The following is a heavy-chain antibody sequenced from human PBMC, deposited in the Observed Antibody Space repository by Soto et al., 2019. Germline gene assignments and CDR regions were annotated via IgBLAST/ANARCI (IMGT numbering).Heavy chain of an antibody. CDR3: ARGESGSDILTPYYYYGMDA. V-gene: IGHV1-18*04. CDR2: ISAYNGNT. Sequence: AASVKVSCKASGYTFTSYGISWVRQAPGQGLEWMGWISAYNGNTNYAQKLQGRVTMTTDTSTSTAYMELRSLRSDDTAVYYCARGESGSDILTPYYYYGMDAWGQGTTVTVSS. CDR1: GYTFTSYG. J-gene: IGHJ6*02. D-gene: IGHD3-9*01.